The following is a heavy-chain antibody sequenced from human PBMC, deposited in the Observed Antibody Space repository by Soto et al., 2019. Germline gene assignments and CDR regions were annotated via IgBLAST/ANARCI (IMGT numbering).Heavy chain of an antibody. J-gene: IGHJ3*02. V-gene: IGHV1-8*01. CDR1: GYTFTSYD. CDR3: ARGRCSGGSCYFDAFDI. Sequence: QVQLVQSGAEVKKPVASVKVSCKASGYTFTSYDINWVRQATGQGLEWMGWMNPNSGNTGYAQKFQGRVTMTRNTSISTAYMELSSLRSEDTAVYYCARGRCSGGSCYFDAFDIWGQGTMVTVSS. CDR2: MNPNSGNT. D-gene: IGHD2-15*01.